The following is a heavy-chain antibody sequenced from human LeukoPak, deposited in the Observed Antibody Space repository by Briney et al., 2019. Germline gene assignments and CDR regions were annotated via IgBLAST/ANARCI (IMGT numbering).Heavy chain of an antibody. J-gene: IGHJ4*02. CDR1: GFTFSNYG. CDR2: IRYDGSKK. D-gene: IGHD4-23*01. V-gene: IGHV3-30*02. Sequence: PGGSLRLSCAASGFTFSNYGIHWVRQAPGKGLEWVAFIRYDGSKKYYVDSVKGRFTISRDNSKNTLYLQMNSLRAEDTAVYYCAKEDYGSNPPLDYWGQGTLVTVSS. CDR3: AKEDYGSNPPLDY.